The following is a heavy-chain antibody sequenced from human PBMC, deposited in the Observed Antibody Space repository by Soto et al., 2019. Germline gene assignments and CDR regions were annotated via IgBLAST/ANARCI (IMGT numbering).Heavy chain of an antibody. CDR2: IYWDDDK. CDR3: ARRRIAAVGPVHGIDY. Sequence: QITLKESGPTLVKPTQTLTLTCTFSGFSLSTSGVGVGWIRQPPGKALEWLALIYWDDDKRYSPSLKSRLTITXXTXKXQGVLTMTNMDPVDTATYYCARRRIAAVGPVHGIDYWGQGTLVTVSS. J-gene: IGHJ4*02. D-gene: IGHD6-13*01. CDR1: GFSLSTSGVG. V-gene: IGHV2-5*02.